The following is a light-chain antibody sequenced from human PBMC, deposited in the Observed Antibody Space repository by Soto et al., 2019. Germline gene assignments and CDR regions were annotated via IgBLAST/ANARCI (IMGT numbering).Light chain of an antibody. J-gene: IGLJ2*01. CDR3: SSFVGSPVV. V-gene: IGLV2-8*01. CDR1: SSDVGDYNY. Sequence: QSAPTQPPSASGSPGQSVTIPCTGTSSDVGDYNYVSWYQQHPGKVPKLLIYEVSKRPSGVPDRFSGSKSGNTASLTVSGLLAEDEADYYCSSFVGSPVVFGGGTKLTVL. CDR2: EVS.